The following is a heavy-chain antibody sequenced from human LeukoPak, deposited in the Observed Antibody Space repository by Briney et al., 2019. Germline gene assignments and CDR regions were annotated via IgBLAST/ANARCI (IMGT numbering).Heavy chain of an antibody. V-gene: IGHV3-30*18. CDR2: ISDDGRRK. J-gene: IGHJ4*02. CDR3: AKRPSDYGDYVSYFDY. CDR1: GFSFIGYG. D-gene: IGHD4-17*01. Sequence: GGSLRLSCAASGFSFIGYGMHWVRQAPGKGLEWVGVISDDGRRKDYAGSVKGRFTISRDNSKDTLYLQMNSLRAEDTAVYYCAKRPSDYGDYVSYFDYWGQGTLVTVSS.